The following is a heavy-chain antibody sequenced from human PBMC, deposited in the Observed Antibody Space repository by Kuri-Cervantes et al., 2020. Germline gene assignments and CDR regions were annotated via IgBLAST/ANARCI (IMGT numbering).Heavy chain of an antibody. J-gene: IGHJ4*02. CDR3: ASHIAVARMVDY. Sequence: GGSLRLSCAASGFTFDDYAMHWVRQAPGKGLEWVSGISWNSGSIGYADSVKGRFTISRDNAKNSLYLQMNSLRAEDTAVYYCASHIAVARMVDYWGQGTLVTVSS. V-gene: IGHV3-9*01. CDR1: GFTFDDYA. CDR2: ISWNSGSI. D-gene: IGHD6-19*01.